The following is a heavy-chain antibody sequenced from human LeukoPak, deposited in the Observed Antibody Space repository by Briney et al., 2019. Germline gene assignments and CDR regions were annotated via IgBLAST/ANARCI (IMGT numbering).Heavy chain of an antibody. V-gene: IGHV4-39*07. Sequence: PSETLSLTCTVSGGSISSSSYYWGWIRQPPGKGLEWIGSIYYSGSTYYNPSLKSRVTMSVDTSKNQFSLKLSSVTAADTAVYYCARSTPPLGMRRYFDLWGRGTLVTVSS. CDR1: GGSISSSSYY. D-gene: IGHD7-27*01. J-gene: IGHJ2*01. CDR3: ARSTPPLGMRRYFDL. CDR2: IYYSGST.